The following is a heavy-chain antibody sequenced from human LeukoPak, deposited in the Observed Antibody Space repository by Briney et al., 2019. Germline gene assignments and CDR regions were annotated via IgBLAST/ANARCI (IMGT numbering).Heavy chain of an antibody. CDR3: ARDLATVATPYFDY. D-gene: IGHD4-23*01. CDR1: GYSFTGYY. Sequence: ASVKVSCKASGYSFTGYYIHWVRQAPGQGLEWMGWINPNSGGTKYAQKFQGRVSVIRDTSISTVYMELSRLTYDDTAVYYCARDLATVATPYFDYWGQGALVTVSS. J-gene: IGHJ4*02. V-gene: IGHV1-2*02. CDR2: INPNSGGT.